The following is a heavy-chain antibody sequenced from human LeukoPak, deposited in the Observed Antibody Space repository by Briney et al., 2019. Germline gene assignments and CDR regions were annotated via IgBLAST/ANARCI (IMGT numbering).Heavy chain of an antibody. CDR3: AKAAFCSSTSCPSY. D-gene: IGHD2-2*01. CDR1: GFTFSSYA. Sequence: GGSLRLSCAGSGFTFSSYAMSWVRQARGKGEEWVSGISDSGGRTYYADSVKGRFTISRDNSKSTLYLQMNSLRAEDTAVYYCAKAAFCSSTSCPSYWGQGTLVTVSS. CDR2: ISDSGGRT. J-gene: IGHJ4*02. V-gene: IGHV3-23*01.